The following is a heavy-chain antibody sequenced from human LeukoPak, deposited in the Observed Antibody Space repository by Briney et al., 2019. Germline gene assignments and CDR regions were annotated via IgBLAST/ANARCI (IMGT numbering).Heavy chain of an antibody. J-gene: IGHJ4*02. V-gene: IGHV3-23*01. Sequence: GGSLRLSCAASGFTFSSYAMSWVRQAPGKGLEWVSAITNSGSNTYYADSVKGRFTISRDNSKNTLYLQMNSLRAEDTAVYYCAKDKGLWFGEFPYYFDYWGQGTLVTVSS. D-gene: IGHD3-10*01. CDR1: GFTFSSYA. CDR3: AKDKGLWFGEFPYYFDY. CDR2: ITNSGSNT.